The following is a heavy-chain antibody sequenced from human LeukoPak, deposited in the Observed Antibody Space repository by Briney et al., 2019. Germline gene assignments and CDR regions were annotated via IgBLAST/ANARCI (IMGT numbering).Heavy chain of an antibody. CDR1: GYSIRSDYY. CDR3: ARAIEVGAMTPFDY. Sequence: SETLSLTCTVSGYSIRSDYYWGWIRQPPGKGLEWIGSIYHSGSTYYNPSLKSRVTISVDTSKNQFSLKLSSVTAADTAVYYCARAIEVGAMTPFDYWGQGTLVTVSS. CDR2: IYHSGST. J-gene: IGHJ4*02. V-gene: IGHV4-38-2*02. D-gene: IGHD1-26*01.